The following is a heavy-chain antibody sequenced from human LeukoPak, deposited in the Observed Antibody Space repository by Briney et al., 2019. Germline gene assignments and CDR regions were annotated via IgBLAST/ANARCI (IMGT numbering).Heavy chain of an antibody. CDR3: ASVPYDFWSGPSGAFDI. V-gene: IGHV4-30-2*01. Sequence: SETLSLTCAVSGGSISSGGYSWSWIRQPPGKGLEWIGYIYHSGSTYYNPSLKSRVTISVDRSKNQFSLKLSSVTAADTAVYYCASVPYDFWSGPSGAFDIWGQGTMVTVSS. D-gene: IGHD3-3*01. J-gene: IGHJ3*02. CDR2: IYHSGST. CDR1: GGSISSGGYS.